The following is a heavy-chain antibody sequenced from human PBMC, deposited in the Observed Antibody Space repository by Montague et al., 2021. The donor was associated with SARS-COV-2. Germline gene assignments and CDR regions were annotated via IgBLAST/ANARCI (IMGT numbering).Heavy chain of an antibody. CDR1: GDSMNNYY. Sequence: SETLSLTCTVSGDSMNNYYWSWISQPPGKGLEWIGYINYSGSTHYNPSLQSRVTLSKDTSKNQFSLRLTSVTAADTAMYFCARAPIYRSSWYAYFDYWGQGTLVTVSS. V-gene: IGHV4-59*01. CDR2: INYSGST. D-gene: IGHD6-13*01. CDR3: ARAPIYRSSWYAYFDY. J-gene: IGHJ4*02.